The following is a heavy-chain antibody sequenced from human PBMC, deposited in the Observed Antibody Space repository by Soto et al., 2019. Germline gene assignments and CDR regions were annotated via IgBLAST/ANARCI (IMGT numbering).Heavy chain of an antibody. CDR2: ITNDGSAQ. V-gene: IGHV3-7*01. J-gene: IGHJ5*02. D-gene: IGHD2-8*02. CDR3: AGEHWYRFDP. CDR1: GFTFSTDW. Sequence: EVQLVESGGGLVQPGGSLRLSCAASGFTFSTDWMSWVRQAPGTRLEWVATITNDGSAQYYVDSVKGRFAISRDNARNPLYLQINLLRADDTAVYYCAGEHWYRFDPWGQGTLVTVSS.